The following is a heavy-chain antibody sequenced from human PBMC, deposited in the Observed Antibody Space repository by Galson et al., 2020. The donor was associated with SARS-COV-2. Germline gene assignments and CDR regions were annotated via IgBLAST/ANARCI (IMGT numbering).Heavy chain of an antibody. CDR3: AKRLYSSSQAEARGMDV. V-gene: IGHV3-23*01. J-gene: IGHJ6*02. Sequence: GGSLRLSCAASGFTFSSYAMNWVRQAPGEGLEWVSAISGSGDTTHYAGSVKGRFTISSDNSKNTRYMQMNSVRAEDTAVYYCAKRLYSSSQAEARGMDVWGQGATVTVSS. D-gene: IGHD6-13*01. CDR1: GFTFSSYA. CDR2: ISGSGDTT.